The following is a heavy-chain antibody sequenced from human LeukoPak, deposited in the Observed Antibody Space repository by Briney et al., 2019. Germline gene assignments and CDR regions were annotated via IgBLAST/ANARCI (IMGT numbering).Heavy chain of an antibody. V-gene: IGHV1-46*01. J-gene: IGHJ4*02. CDR2: INPSGGST. CDR3: ARDFYEWEVPTSWSFDY. CDR1: GYTFTDYY. Sequence: ASVKVSFKAAGYTFTDYYIHWVRQAPGQGLEWMGIINPSGGSTSYAQKFQGRVTMTRDMSTSTVYMELSSLRSEDTAVYYCARDFYEWEVPTSWSFDYWGQGTLVTVSS. D-gene: IGHD1-26*01.